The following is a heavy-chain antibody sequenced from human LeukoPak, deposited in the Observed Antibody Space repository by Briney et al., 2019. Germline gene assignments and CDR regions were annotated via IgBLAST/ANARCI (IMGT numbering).Heavy chain of an antibody. V-gene: IGHV1-8*01. CDR1: GYTFTSYD. Sequence: ASVKVSCKASGYTFTSYDINWVRQATGQGLEWMGWMNPNSGNTGHAQKFQGRVTMTRNTSISTAYMELSSLRSEDTAVYYCARFERRIRSKADYWGQGTLVTVSS. CDR2: MNPNSGNT. CDR3: ARFERRIRSKADY. D-gene: IGHD3-3*01. J-gene: IGHJ4*02.